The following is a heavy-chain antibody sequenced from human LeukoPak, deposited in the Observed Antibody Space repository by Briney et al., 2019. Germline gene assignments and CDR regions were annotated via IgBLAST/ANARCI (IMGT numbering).Heavy chain of an antibody. V-gene: IGHV4-34*01. CDR3: ARRLQDIVVIPSAPGIAFDI. CDR2: INHSGST. J-gene: IGHJ3*02. D-gene: IGHD2-2*01. Sequence: TSESLSLTCAVYGGSFSGYYWSWIRQPPGKGLEWIGEINHSGSTYYNPSLKSRLTISVDTSKNQFSLKLSSVTAADTAVYYCARRLQDIVVIPSAPGIAFDIWGQGTMVTVSS. CDR1: GGSFSGYY.